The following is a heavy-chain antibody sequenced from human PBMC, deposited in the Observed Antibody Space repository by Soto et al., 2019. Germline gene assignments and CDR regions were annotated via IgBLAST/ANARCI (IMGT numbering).Heavy chain of an antibody. D-gene: IGHD3-3*02. Sequence: GGSLRLSCAVSGFPFSFYGFHWVRQSPGKGLEWLGVIVSDGSAIYHADSLEGRFFISRDNSKDILYLQMDSLRVEDTAVYYCARDDAFDNENGFDMWGQGTMVTVSS. CDR2: IVSDGSAI. CDR3: ARDDAFDNENGFDM. CDR1: GFPFSFYG. J-gene: IGHJ3*02. V-gene: IGHV3-33*01.